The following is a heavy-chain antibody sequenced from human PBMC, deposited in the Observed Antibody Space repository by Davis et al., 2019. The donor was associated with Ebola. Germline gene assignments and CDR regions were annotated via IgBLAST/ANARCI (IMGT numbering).Heavy chain of an antibody. V-gene: IGHV3-30*19. Sequence: GESLKISCAASGFTFSSYGMHWVRQDPGKGLEWVAVISYDGSNKYYADSVKGRFTISRDNSKNTLYVQMNSLRAEDTAVYYCARDMGIVGATEYFQHWGQGTLVTVSS. D-gene: IGHD1-26*01. J-gene: IGHJ1*01. CDR3: ARDMGIVGATEYFQH. CDR1: GFTFSSYG. CDR2: ISYDGSNK.